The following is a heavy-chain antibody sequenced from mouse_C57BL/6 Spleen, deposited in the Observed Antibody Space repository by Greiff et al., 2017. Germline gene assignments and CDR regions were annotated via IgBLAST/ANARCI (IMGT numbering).Heavy chain of an antibody. D-gene: IGHD2-4*01. CDR1: GYTFTSYW. J-gene: IGHJ3*01. CDR2: IDPSDSYT. CDR3: ARSLGLRRFAY. Sequence: QVQLQQPGAELVKPGASVKLSCKASGYTFTSYWMQWVKQRPGQGLEWIGEIDPSDSYTNYNQKFKGKATLTVDTSSSTAYMQLSSLTSEDSAVYYCARSLGLRRFAYWGQGTLVTVSA. V-gene: IGHV1-50*01.